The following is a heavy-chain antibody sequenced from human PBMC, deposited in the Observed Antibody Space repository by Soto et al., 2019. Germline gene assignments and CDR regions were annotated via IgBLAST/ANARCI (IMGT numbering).Heavy chain of an antibody. CDR2: IYYTGST. D-gene: IGHD3-22*01. Sequence: PSETLCLTCTVAGGYLSGYCWSWIRQPPGKGLEWIGYIYYTGSTNYNPSLKSRVTISVDTSKNQFSLKLSSVTAADTAVYYCARASFTLYYYDSSGYLYYFDYWGQGTLVTVSS. CDR1: GGYLSGYC. CDR3: ARASFTLYYYDSSGYLYYFDY. V-gene: IGHV4-59*08. J-gene: IGHJ4*02.